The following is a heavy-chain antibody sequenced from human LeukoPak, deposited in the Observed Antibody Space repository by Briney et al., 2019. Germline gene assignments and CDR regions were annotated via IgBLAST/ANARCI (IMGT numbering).Heavy chain of an antibody. Sequence: GGSLRLSCAASGFPFSTYSMHWVRQVPGKGLEYVSAISSNGGSTFYANSVRGRFTISRDNSKNTVYLQMGSLRAEDMAVYYCARDGAYGDYDYWGQGTLVTVSS. CDR1: GFPFSTYS. CDR2: ISSNGGST. V-gene: IGHV3-64*01. J-gene: IGHJ4*02. D-gene: IGHD4-17*01. CDR3: ARDGAYGDYDY.